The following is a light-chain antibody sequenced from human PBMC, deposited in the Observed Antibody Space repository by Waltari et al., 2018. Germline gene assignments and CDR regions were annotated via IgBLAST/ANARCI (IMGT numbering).Light chain of an antibody. V-gene: IGLV2-8*01. Sequence: QSALTQPPSASGSPGQSVTISCTGTSSDFGGYNYVSWYQRHPGKAPKLMIYEVNKRPSGVPYRFSCSKSGNTASLTVSGLQAEDEAEYSCSSYAGSNNWVFGGGTKLTVL. CDR2: EVN. J-gene: IGLJ3*02. CDR3: SSYAGSNNWV. CDR1: SSDFGGYNY.